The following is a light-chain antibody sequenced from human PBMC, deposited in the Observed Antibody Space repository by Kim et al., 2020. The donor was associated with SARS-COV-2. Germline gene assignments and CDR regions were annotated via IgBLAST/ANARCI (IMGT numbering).Light chain of an antibody. Sequence: GQSITISCTGTGTDVCAYNYVSWYQQHPGKAPKLMIYDVSNRPSGVSNRFSGSKSGNTASLTISGLQAEDEADYYCISYTTSDTRVFGGGTQLTVL. CDR2: DVS. CDR1: GTDVCAYNY. V-gene: IGLV2-14*03. J-gene: IGLJ3*02. CDR3: ISYTTSDTRV.